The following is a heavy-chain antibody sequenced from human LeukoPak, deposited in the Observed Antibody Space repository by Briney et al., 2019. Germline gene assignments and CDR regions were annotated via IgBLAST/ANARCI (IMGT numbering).Heavy chain of an antibody. CDR2: ISAYNGNT. J-gene: IGHJ6*03. CDR3: AREYSSSWLRYYYYYMDV. V-gene: IGHV1-18*01. Sequence: ASVKVSCKASGYTFTSYGISWVRQAPGQGLEWMGWISAYNGNTNYAQKLQGRVTMTTDTSTSTAYMELSSLRSEDTAVYYCAREYSSSWLRYYYYYMDVWGKGTTVTVSS. CDR1: GYTFTSYG. D-gene: IGHD6-13*01.